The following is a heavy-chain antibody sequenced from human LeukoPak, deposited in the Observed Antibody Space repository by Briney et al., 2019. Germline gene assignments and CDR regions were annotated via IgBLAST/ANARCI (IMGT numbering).Heavy chain of an antibody. CDR3: AREDLGINIFGVVRD. CDR1: GFNFDYYA. D-gene: IGHD3-3*02. V-gene: IGHV3-13*01. CDR2: IGTAGDT. Sequence: GGSLRLSCVASGFNFDYYAMHWVRQVPGKGLEWVSAIGTAGDTYYTGSVKGRFTISRDNAKKSLYLQMNSLRAEDTAVYYCAREDLGINIFGVVRDWGQGTLVTVSS. J-gene: IGHJ4*02.